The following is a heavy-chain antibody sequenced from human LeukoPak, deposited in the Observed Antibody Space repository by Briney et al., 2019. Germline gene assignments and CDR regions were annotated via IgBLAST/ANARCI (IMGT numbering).Heavy chain of an antibody. V-gene: IGHV1-69*13. CDR3: ASPQEATQLAFDY. CDR2: IIPIFGTE. Sequence: GASVKVSCKASGGTFSIYAISWARQAPGQGLEWMGGIIPIFGTEKYAQKFQGRVTITADESTNTAYMELSSLRSEDTAVYYCASPQEATQLAFDYWGQGTLVTVSS. CDR1: GGTFSIYA. D-gene: IGHD1-1*01. J-gene: IGHJ4*02.